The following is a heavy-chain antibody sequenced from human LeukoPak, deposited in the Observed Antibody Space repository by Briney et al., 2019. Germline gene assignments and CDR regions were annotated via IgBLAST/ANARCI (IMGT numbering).Heavy chain of an antibody. CDR2: INSDGSST. CDR3: AKDGPDIVVVPATLMSYYYYYMDV. D-gene: IGHD2-2*01. J-gene: IGHJ6*03. V-gene: IGHV3-74*01. Sequence: GGSLRLSCAASGFTFSSYWMHWVRQAPGKGLVWVSRINSDGSSTSYADSVKGRFTISRDNAKNTLYLQMNSLRAEDTAVYYCAKDGPDIVVVPATLMSYYYYYMDVWGKGTTVTISS. CDR1: GFTFSSYW.